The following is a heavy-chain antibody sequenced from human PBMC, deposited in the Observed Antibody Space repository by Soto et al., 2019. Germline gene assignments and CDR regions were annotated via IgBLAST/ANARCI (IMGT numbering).Heavy chain of an antibody. CDR3: ARDYYGMDV. Sequence: SETLSLTCTASGGSVSSGGYSWTWIRQSPGKGLEWIGYTYQSGSAYYNPSLKSRVTISVDRSKNQFSLNLTSVTAADTAVYYCARDYYGMDVWGQGTTVTVSS. V-gene: IGHV4-30-2*06. CDR2: TYQSGSA. J-gene: IGHJ6*02. CDR1: GGSVSSGGYS.